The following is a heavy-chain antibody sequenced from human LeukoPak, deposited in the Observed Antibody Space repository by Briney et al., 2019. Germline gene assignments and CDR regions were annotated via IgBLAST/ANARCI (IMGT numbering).Heavy chain of an antibody. CDR2: INPNSGST. CDR3: AGGLSGFDP. CDR1: GYIFTGYY. V-gene: IGHV1-2*02. Sequence: ASVKVSCKASGYIFTGYYIHWVRQAPGQGLEWMGWINPNSGSTKYAQKFQGRVTMTRDTSISTVYMELNSLRSDDTAIYYCAGGLSGFDPWGQGTLVTVSS. J-gene: IGHJ5*02. D-gene: IGHD4/OR15-4a*01.